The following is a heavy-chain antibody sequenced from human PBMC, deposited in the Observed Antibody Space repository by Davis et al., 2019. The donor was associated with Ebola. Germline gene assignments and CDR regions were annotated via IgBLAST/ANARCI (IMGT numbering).Heavy chain of an antibody. J-gene: IGHJ3*01. CDR2: ISGSGGST. V-gene: IGHV3-23*01. Sequence: GESLKISCAASGFTFSSYWMSWVRQAPGKGLEWVSAISGSGGSTHYADSVKGRFTISRDNSKKTLYLQMNSLRAEDTAVYYCAKDTSNVWFDVWGQGTMVTVSS. CDR3: AKDTSNVWFDV. CDR1: GFTFSSYW. D-gene: IGHD6-19*01.